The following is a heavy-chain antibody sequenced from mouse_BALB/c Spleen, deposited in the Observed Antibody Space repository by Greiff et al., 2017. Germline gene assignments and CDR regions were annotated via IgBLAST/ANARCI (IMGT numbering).Heavy chain of an antibody. Sequence: EVQVVESGGGLVQPGGSRKLSCAASGFTFSSFGMHWVRQAPEKGLEWVAYISSGSSTIYYADTVKGRFTISRDNPKNTLFLQMTSLRSEDTAMYYCARNVYYGNFDYWGQGTTLTVSS. D-gene: IGHD2-1*01. J-gene: IGHJ2*01. CDR1: GFTFSSFG. V-gene: IGHV5-17*02. CDR3: ARNVYYGNFDY. CDR2: ISSGSSTI.